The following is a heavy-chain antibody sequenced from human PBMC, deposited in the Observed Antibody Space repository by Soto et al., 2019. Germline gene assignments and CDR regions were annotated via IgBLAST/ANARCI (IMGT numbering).Heavy chain of an antibody. V-gene: IGHV3-7*05. CDR1: GFTFSGYW. J-gene: IGHJ6*02. CDR2: IKQDGSEQ. Sequence: EVQLVESGGGLVQPGGSLRLSCAASGFTFSGYWMSWVRQAPGKGLEWVANIKQDGSEQFYVDSVTGRFTISRDNAKNSLYLQMNSLRAEDTAVYYCAREAVWGQGTTVTVSS. CDR3: AREAV.